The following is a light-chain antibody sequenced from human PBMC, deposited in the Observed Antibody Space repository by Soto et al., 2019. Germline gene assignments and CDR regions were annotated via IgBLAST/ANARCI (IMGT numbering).Light chain of an antibody. J-gene: IGLJ1*01. CDR3: CSYAGGSTYV. Sequence: QSALTQPASVSGSPGQSITVSCTGTSSDVGSYDLVSWYQLHPGKAPKLLIYEDSERPSGVSNRFSGSKSGTTASLTISGLQTEDEAVYYCCSYAGGSTYVFGTGTKLTVL. CDR2: EDS. V-gene: IGLV2-23*01. CDR1: SSDVGSYDL.